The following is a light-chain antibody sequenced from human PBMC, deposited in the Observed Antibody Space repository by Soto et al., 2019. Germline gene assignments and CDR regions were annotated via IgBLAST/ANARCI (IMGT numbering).Light chain of an antibody. CDR2: GAS. J-gene: IGKJ5*01. CDR1: QSVSSNY. Sequence: EIVLTQSPGTLSLSPGERATLSCRASQSVSSNYSAWYQQTPGHAPRLLIYGASSMATGSPDMFSGRGSRTDSIPTSSRLEPEVVAVYSCQQYGSSPITFGQGTRLEIK. CDR3: QQYGSSPIT. V-gene: IGKV3-20*01.